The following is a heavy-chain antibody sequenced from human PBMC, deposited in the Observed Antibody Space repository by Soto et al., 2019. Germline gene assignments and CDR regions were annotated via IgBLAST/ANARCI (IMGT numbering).Heavy chain of an antibody. J-gene: IGHJ4*02. D-gene: IGHD2-21*02. CDR1: GGSISSYY. V-gene: IGHV4-4*07. Sequence: SETLSLTCTVSGGSISSYYWSWIRQPAGKGLEWIGRIYTSGSTNYNPSLKSRVTMSVDTSKNQFSLKLSSVTAADTAVYYCARDLAPPAYCGGDCYSLPNYWGQGTLVTVSS. CDR3: ARDLAPPAYCGGDCYSLPNY. CDR2: IYTSGST.